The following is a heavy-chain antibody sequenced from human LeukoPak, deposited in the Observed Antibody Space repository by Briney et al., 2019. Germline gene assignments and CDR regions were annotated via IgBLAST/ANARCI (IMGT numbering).Heavy chain of an antibody. CDR2: VENTGSI. D-gene: IGHD5-12*01. CDR3: ARAVGDSGHGRYFDY. J-gene: IGHJ4*02. Sequence: SETLSLTCTVSDDSISTYYWSWIRQPPGKGLEWIGNVENTGSINYNPSLESRVTISVDTSRNQFSLRLNSVTAADTAVYYCARAVGDSGHGRYFDYWGQGTLVTVSS. V-gene: IGHV4-59*01. CDR1: DDSISTYY.